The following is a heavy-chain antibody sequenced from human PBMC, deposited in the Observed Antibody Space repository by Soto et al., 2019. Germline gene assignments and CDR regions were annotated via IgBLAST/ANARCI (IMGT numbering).Heavy chain of an antibody. J-gene: IGHJ4*02. CDR2: ISSNGGST. CDR1: GFTFSSYA. V-gene: IGHV3-64*01. CDR3: ARGGGYYVDS. D-gene: IGHD3-22*01. Sequence: EVQLVESGGGLVQPGGSLRLSCAASGFTFSSYAMHWVRQAPGKGLEYVSAISSNGGSTYYANAVKGRFTISRDNSKNRVYFQMGSLGAEDMAVYYCARGGGYYVDSCGQGTLVTVSS.